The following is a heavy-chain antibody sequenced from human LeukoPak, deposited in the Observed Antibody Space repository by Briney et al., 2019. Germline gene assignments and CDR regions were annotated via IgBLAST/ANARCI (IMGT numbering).Heavy chain of an antibody. CDR2: INPNSGGT. CDR3: ARDLKLVRGVRSFGY. J-gene: IGHJ4*02. CDR1: GYTFTGYY. Sequence: GASVKVSCKASGYTFTGYYMHWVRQAPGQGLEWMGWINPNSGGTNYAQKFQGRVTMTRDTSISTAYMELSRLRSDDTAVYYCARDLKLVRGVRSFGYWGQGTLVTVSS. V-gene: IGHV1-2*02. D-gene: IGHD3-10*01.